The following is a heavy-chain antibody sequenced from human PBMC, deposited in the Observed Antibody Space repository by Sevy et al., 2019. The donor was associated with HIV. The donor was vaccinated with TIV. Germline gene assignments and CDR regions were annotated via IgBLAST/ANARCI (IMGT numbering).Heavy chain of an antibody. V-gene: IGHV4-39*01. Sequence: SETLSLTCTVSGGSSGSSNYHWGWIRQPPGKGLEWIGSIYYSGSAHYNPSLKSRVTISVDTSKNLFSLKLSSVTAADTAVYYCARHAPEWELGGGYFDYWGQGTLVTVSS. CDR3: ARHAPEWELGGGYFDY. J-gene: IGHJ4*02. CDR1: GGSSGSSNYH. CDR2: IYYSGSA. D-gene: IGHD1-26*01.